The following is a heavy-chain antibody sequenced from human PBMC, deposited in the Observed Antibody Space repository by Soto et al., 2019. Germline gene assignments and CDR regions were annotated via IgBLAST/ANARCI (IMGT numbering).Heavy chain of an antibody. Sequence: SETLSLTCTVSGDSVSNTKYFWSWIRQPPGKGLEWIGYVYYTGTTDYNPSFKSRVTMSIDPSKKQLSLKVNSVTAADTAVYFCARGRIMWTQYFFAYWGQGAPVTV. J-gene: IGHJ4*01. CDR2: VYYTGTT. CDR1: GDSVSNTKYF. CDR3: ARGRIMWTQYFFAY. D-gene: IGHD5-18*01. V-gene: IGHV4-61*01.